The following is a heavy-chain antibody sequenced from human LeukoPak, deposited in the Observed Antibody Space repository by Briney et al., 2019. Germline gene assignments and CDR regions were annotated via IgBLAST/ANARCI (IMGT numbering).Heavy chain of an antibody. CDR1: GGTFSSYA. CDR2: IIPIFGTA. D-gene: IGHD4-17*01. V-gene: IGHV1-69*13. Sequence: SVKVSCKASGGTFSSYAISWVRQAPGQGLEWMGGIIPIFGTANYAQKFQGRVTITADESTSTAYMELSSLRSEDTAVYYCARVLSDGDYDSYFDYWGQEPWSPSPQ. CDR3: ARVLSDGDYDSYFDY. J-gene: IGHJ4*01.